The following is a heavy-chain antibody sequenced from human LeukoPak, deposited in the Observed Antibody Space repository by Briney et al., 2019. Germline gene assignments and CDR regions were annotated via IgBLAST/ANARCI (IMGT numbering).Heavy chain of an antibody. CDR1: GASISSGCYY. J-gene: IGHJ6*03. CDR2: IYTSGST. V-gene: IGHV4-61*02. CDR3: ARVPLSTAYLHYYSMDV. D-gene: IGHD2-21*02. Sequence: PSETLSLTCTVSGASISSGCYYWSWIRQPAGKGLEWIGRIYTSGSTNYNPSLKSRVTISVDTSKNQFSLKLSSVTAADTALYYCARVPLSTAYLHYYSMDVWGKGTTVTVSS.